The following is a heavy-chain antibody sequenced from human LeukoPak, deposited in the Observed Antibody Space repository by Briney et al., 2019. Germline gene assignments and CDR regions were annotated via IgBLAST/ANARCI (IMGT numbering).Heavy chain of an antibody. CDR2: IYNSGST. Sequence: SQTLSLTCTVSGGSVSNGDYYWSWIRQHPGKGLEWIGSIYNSGSTYYNPSLKSRVTISVDTSKNQFSLKLNSVTAADTAVYYCARDSGYSYGPFDYWGQGTLVTVSS. CDR1: GGSVSNGDYY. CDR3: ARDSGYSYGPFDY. V-gene: IGHV4-31*03. D-gene: IGHD5-18*01. J-gene: IGHJ4*02.